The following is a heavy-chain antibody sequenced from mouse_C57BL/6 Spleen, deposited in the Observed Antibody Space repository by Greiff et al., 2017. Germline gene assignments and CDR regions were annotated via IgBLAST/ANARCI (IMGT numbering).Heavy chain of an antibody. CDR1: GYTFTDYE. CDR3: TELYYYGSSHTFAY. J-gene: IGHJ3*01. V-gene: IGHV1-15*01. Sequence: QVQLQQSGAELVRPGASVTLSCKASGYTFTDYEMHWVKQTPVHGLEWIGAIDPETGGTAYNQKFKGKAILTADKSSSTAYMELRSLTSEDSAVYYCTELYYYGSSHTFAYWGQGTLVTVSA. CDR2: IDPETGGT. D-gene: IGHD1-1*01.